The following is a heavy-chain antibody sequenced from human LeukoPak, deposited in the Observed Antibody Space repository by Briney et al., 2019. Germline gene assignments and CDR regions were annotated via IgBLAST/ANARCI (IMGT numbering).Heavy chain of an antibody. V-gene: IGHV3-73*01. CDR1: GFTFSGSA. CDR2: IRSKANSYAT. D-gene: IGHD3-10*01. J-gene: IGHJ3*02. CDR3: TRALGGANDAFDI. Sequence: PGGSLKLSCAASGFTFSGSAMHWVRQASGKGLEWVSRIRSKANSYATAYAASVKGRFTISRDDSKNTAYLQMNSLKTEDTAVYYCTRALGGANDAFDIWGQGTMVTVSS.